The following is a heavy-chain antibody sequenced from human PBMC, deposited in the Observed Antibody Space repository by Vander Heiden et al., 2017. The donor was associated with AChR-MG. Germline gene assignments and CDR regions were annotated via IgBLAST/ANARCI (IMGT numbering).Heavy chain of an antibody. V-gene: IGHV1-69*01. D-gene: IGHD2-2*02. Sequence: QVQLVQSGAEVKKPGSSVKVSCKASGGTFRSYAISWVRQAPGQGLEWMGGIIPIFGTANYAQKFQGRFTITADESTSTAYMELSSLRSEDTAVYYCARFYCSSTSCYIGWFDPWGQGTLVTVSS. CDR3: ARFYCSSTSCYIGWFDP. CDR1: GGTFRSYA. CDR2: IIPIFGTA. J-gene: IGHJ5*02.